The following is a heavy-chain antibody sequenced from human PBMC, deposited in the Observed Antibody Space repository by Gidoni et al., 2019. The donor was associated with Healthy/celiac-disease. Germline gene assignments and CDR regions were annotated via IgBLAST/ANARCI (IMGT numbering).Heavy chain of an antibody. J-gene: IGHJ4*02. Sequence: EVQLVESGGGLVNPGGSLRLSCAASGFTFSTAWMSWVRQAPGKGLEWVGRIKSKTDGGTTDYAAPVKGRFTISRDDSKNTLYLQMNSLKTEDTAVYYCTTDLTGYSSSWYVFYWGQGTLVTVSS. CDR3: TTDLTGYSSSWYVFY. CDR1: GFTFSTAW. D-gene: IGHD6-13*01. CDR2: IKSKTDGGTT. V-gene: IGHV3-15*01.